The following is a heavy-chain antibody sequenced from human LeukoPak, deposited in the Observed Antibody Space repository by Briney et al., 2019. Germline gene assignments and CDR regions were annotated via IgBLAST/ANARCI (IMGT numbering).Heavy chain of an antibody. J-gene: IGHJ4*02. D-gene: IGHD6-13*01. CDR3: ARIGDPGYSSSWYYFDH. CDR1: GGSISSGGYY. CDR2: IYHSGST. V-gene: IGHV4-30-2*01. Sequence: SQTVSLTCTVSGGSISSGGYYWSWIRQPPGKGLEWIGYIYHSGSTYYNPSLKSRVTISVDRSKNQFSLKLSSVTAADTAVYYCARIGDPGYSSSWYYFDHWGQGTLVTVSS.